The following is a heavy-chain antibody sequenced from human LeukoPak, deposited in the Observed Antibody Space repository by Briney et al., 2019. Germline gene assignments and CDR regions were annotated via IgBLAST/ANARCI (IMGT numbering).Heavy chain of an antibody. CDR1: GGSFSGYY. CDR2: INHSGST. J-gene: IGHJ4*02. CDR3: ARVTVPNLDY. D-gene: IGHD4-17*01. Sequence: SETLSLTCAVYGGSFSGYYWSWIRQPPGKGLEWIGEINHSGSTNYNPSLKSRVTISVDTSKNQFSLKLSSVTAADTAVYYCARVTVPNLDYWGQGTLVTVSS. V-gene: IGHV4-34*01.